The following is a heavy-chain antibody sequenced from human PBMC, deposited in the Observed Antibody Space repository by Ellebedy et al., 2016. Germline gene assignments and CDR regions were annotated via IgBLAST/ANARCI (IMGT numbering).Heavy chain of an antibody. CDR3: ARERGLWGIRAGEFDP. Sequence: SETLSLXXTVSGGSISSSSYYWGWIRQPAGKGLEWIGRIYTSGSTNYNPSLKSRVTMSVDTSKNQFSLKLSSVTAADTAVYYCARERGLWGIRAGEFDPWGQGTLVTVSS. J-gene: IGHJ5*02. CDR1: GGSISSSSYY. V-gene: IGHV4-61*02. D-gene: IGHD3-16*01. CDR2: IYTSGST.